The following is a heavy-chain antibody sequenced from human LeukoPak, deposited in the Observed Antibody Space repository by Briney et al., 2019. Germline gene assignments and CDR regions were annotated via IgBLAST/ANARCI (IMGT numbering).Heavy chain of an antibody. Sequence: ASLKVSCKASGYTFTGYYMHWVRQAPGQGLEWMGRINPNSGGTNYAQKFQGRVTMTRDTAISTAYMELSRLRSDDTAVYYCAREAKYSSSWSHAFDIWGQGTMVTVSS. D-gene: IGHD6-13*01. J-gene: IGHJ3*02. V-gene: IGHV1-2*06. CDR2: INPNSGGT. CDR3: AREAKYSSSWSHAFDI. CDR1: GYTFTGYY.